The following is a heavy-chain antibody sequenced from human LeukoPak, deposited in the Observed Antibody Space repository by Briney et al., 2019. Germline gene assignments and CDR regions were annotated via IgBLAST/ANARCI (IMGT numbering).Heavy chain of an antibody. J-gene: IGHJ4*02. V-gene: IGHV1-2*02. D-gene: IGHD1-26*01. CDR3: ARDVGRLVIVGATGHFDY. CDR1: GYTFTAYY. CDR2: INPNSGGT. Sequence: GASVKVSCKASGYTFTAYYMHWVRRAPGQGLEWMGWINPNSGGTNYAQKFQGRVTMTRDTSISTAYMELSRLRSDDTAVYYCARDVGRLVIVGATGHFDYWGQGTLVTVSS.